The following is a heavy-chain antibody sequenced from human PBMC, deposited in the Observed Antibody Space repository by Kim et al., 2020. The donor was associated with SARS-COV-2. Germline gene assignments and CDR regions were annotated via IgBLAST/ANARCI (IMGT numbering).Heavy chain of an antibody. Sequence: GGSLRLSCAASGFTFSNYWMSWVRQAPGKGLEWVANIKQDGSEKYYVDSVKGRFTISRDNAKNSLYLQMNSLRAEDTAVYYCAREVVVVTAYYYYYYGMDVWGQGTTVTVSS. D-gene: IGHD2-21*02. V-gene: IGHV3-7*01. CDR2: IKQDGSEK. CDR3: AREVVVVTAYYYYYYGMDV. CDR1: GFTFSNYW. J-gene: IGHJ6*02.